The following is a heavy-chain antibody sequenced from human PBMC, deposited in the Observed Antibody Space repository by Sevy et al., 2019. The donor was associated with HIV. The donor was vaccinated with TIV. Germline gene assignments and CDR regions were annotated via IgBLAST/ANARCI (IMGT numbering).Heavy chain of an antibody. Sequence: GGSLRLSCATSGFTFSSNWMTWVRQAPGKGLEWVANVKQDMSEKYYADSVKGRFTISRDNAKNSLYMQMNSLRAEDTAVYYCARVDANYDKGFDPWGQGTLVTVSS. D-gene: IGHD3-22*01. V-gene: IGHV3-7*01. CDR2: VKQDMSEK. CDR1: GFTFSSNW. J-gene: IGHJ5*02. CDR3: ARVDANYDKGFDP.